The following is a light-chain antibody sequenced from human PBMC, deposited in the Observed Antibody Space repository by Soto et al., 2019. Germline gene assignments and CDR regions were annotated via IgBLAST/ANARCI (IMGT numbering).Light chain of an antibody. CDR2: DAS. J-gene: IGKJ5*01. CDR1: QSVISY. V-gene: IGKV3-11*01. CDR3: QQHSNWPIT. Sequence: EIVLTQSPATLSLSPGERATLSCRASQSVISYLAWYQHKPGQAPRLLIYDASNRVTGIPARFIGSGSGTDFTLTISSLEPEDFAVFYCQQHSNWPITFGQGTRLEIK.